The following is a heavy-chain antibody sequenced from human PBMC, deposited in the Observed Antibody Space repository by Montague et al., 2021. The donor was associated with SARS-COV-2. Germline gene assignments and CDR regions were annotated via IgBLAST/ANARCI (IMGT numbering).Heavy chain of an antibody. CDR1: GGSISSSSYY. J-gene: IGHJ4*02. V-gene: IGHV4-39*02. CDR3: ARDGSGYYDSSGYFDY. D-gene: IGHD3-22*01. Sequence: SETLSLTCTVSGGSISSSSYYWGWIRQPPGKGLEWIGSIYYSGSTYYNPSLKSRVTISVDTSKNQFSLKLSSVTAADTAVYYCARDGSGYYDSSGYFDYWGQGTLVTVSS. CDR2: IYYSGST.